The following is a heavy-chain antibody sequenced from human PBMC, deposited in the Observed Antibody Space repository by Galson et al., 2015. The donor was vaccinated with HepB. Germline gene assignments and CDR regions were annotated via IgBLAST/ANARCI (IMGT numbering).Heavy chain of an antibody. J-gene: IGHJ6*02. V-gene: IGHV3-30*18. CDR1: GFIFDDYA. Sequence: SLRLSCAASGFIFDDYAIHWVRQAPGKGLEWVAVISYDGSNKYYADAVKGRFTISRDNSKNTLHLQMNSLRAEDTAVYYCAKDGGVVVVAATYGMDVWGQGTTVTVSS. CDR3: AKDGGVVVVAATYGMDV. CDR2: ISYDGSNK. D-gene: IGHD2-15*01.